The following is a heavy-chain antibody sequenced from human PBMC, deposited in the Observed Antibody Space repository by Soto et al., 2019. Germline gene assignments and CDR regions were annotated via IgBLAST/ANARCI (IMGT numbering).Heavy chain of an antibody. V-gene: IGHV4-4*02. CDR3: ASSLAYNWFDP. J-gene: IGHJ5*02. D-gene: IGHD6-6*01. CDR1: SGSISSSNW. Sequence: SETLSLTCAASSGSISSSNWWSWVRQPPGKGLEWIGEIYHSGSTNYNPSLKSRVTISVDKSKNQFSLKLSSVTAADTAVYYCASSLAYNWFDPWGQGTLVTVSS. CDR2: IYHSGST.